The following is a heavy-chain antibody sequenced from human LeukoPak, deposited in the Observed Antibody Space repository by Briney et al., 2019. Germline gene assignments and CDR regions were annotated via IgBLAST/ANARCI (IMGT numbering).Heavy chain of an antibody. Sequence: GASVKVSCKASGYTFTGYYMHWVRQAPGQGLEWMGWINPNSGGTNYAQKFQGRGTMTRDTSIRTAYMELSRLRSDDTAVYYCARDHRSGSYRDNWFDPWGQGTLVTVSS. J-gene: IGHJ5*02. D-gene: IGHD1-26*01. CDR2: INPNSGGT. CDR1: GYTFTGYY. CDR3: ARDHRSGSYRDNWFDP. V-gene: IGHV1-2*02.